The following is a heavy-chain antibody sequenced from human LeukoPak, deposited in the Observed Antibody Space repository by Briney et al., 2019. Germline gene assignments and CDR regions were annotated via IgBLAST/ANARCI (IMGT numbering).Heavy chain of an antibody. J-gene: IGHJ3*02. D-gene: IGHD6-19*01. V-gene: IGHV3-53*01. CDR3: AKPVAGSGDVFDI. Sequence: PGGSLRLSCAASGFTVSSNYMSWVRQAPGKGLEWVSVIYSGGSTYYADSVKGRFTISRDNAKNSLYLQMNSLRAEDTAVYYCAKPVAGSGDVFDIWGQGTMVTVSS. CDR2: IYSGGST. CDR1: GFTVSSNY.